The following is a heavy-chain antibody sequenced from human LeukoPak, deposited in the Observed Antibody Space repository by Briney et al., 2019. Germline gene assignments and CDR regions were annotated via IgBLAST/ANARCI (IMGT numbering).Heavy chain of an antibody. Sequence: PGGSLRLSCAASGFTFSNAWMSWVRQAPGKGLEWVGRIKSKTDGGTTDYAAPVKGRFTISRDDSKNTLYLQMNSLKTEDTAVYYCTTGSRIQLWLRVFLYWGQGTLVTVSS. V-gene: IGHV3-15*01. CDR1: GFTFSNAW. CDR2: IKSKTDGGTT. J-gene: IGHJ4*02. CDR3: TTGSRIQLWLRVFLY. D-gene: IGHD5-18*01.